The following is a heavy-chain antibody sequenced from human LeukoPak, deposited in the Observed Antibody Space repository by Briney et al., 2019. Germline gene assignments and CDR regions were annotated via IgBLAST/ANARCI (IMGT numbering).Heavy chain of an antibody. J-gene: IGHJ4*01. Sequence: PGGSLRLSCEASGFTFSSISMNWVRQAPGKGLEWVSSISPDGETTYHADSVKGRFTTSRDNAKSSLYLQMNSLRAEDTALYYCTRDLPVPSLVRGIIIFGLIDYWGHGTLVTVSS. CDR2: ISPDGETT. CDR3: TRDLPVPSLVRGIIIFGLIDY. D-gene: IGHD3-10*01. CDR1: GFTFSSIS. V-gene: IGHV3-21*06.